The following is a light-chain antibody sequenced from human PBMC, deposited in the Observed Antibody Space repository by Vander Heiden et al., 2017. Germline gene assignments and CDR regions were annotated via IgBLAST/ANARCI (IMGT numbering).Light chain of an antibody. J-gene: IGKJ4*01. CDR1: QSVLSSSNNKNY. V-gene: IGKV4-1*01. CDR3: QQYYSTPDT. Sequence: DIVMPQSPDSLAVSLGERATNNCKSSQSVLSSSNNKNYLAWYQQKPGQPPKLLIYWASTRESGVPDRFSGSGSGTDFTLTISSLQAEDVAVYYCQQYYSTPDTFGGGTKVEIK. CDR2: WAS.